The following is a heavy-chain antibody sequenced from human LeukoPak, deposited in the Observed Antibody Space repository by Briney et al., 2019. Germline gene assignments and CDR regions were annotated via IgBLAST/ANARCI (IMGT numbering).Heavy chain of an antibody. CDR1: GGSISSYY. Sequence: PSETLSLTCTVTGGSISSYYWSWIRQPPGKGLEWIGYIYYSGSTNYNPSLKSRVTISVDTSKNQFSLKLSSVTAADTAVYYCARHYRPPRLPLDYWGQGTLVTVSS. CDR2: IYYSGST. J-gene: IGHJ4*02. V-gene: IGHV4-59*01. CDR3: ARHYRPPRLPLDY. D-gene: IGHD3-16*02.